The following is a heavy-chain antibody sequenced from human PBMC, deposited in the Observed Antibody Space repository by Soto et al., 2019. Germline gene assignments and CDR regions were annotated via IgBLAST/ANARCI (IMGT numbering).Heavy chain of an antibody. CDR1: GGTFSSYT. V-gene: IGHV1-69*02. D-gene: IGHD1-26*01. J-gene: IGHJ4*02. Sequence: ASVKVSCKASGGTFSSYTISWVRQAPGQGLEWMGRIIPILGIANYAQKFQGRVTITADKSTSTAYMELSSLRSEDTAVYYCARLSREDQRHFDYWGQGTLVTVSS. CDR2: IIPILGIA. CDR3: ARLSREDQRHFDY.